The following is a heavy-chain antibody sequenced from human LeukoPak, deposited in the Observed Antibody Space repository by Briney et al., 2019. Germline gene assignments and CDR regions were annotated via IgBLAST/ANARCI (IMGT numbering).Heavy chain of an antibody. CDR2: IYTSGST. J-gene: IGHJ4*02. CDR1: GGSISSYY. D-gene: IGHD2-2*01. CDR3: ARMGGICSSTSCYDY. V-gene: IGHV4-4*07. Sequence: PSETLSLTCTVSGGSISSYYWSWIRQPAGKGLEWIGRIYTSGSTNYNPSLKSRVTMSVDTSKNQFSLKLSSVTAADTAVYYCARMGGICSSTSCYDYWGQGTLVTVSS.